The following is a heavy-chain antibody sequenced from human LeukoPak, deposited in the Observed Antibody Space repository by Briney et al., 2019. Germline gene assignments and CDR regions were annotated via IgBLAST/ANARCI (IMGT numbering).Heavy chain of an antibody. D-gene: IGHD2-15*01. CDR3: ARGHDGVVGWFAP. CDR1: GGSISSYY. J-gene: IGHJ5*02. Sequence: SETLSLTCTVSGGSISSYYWSWIRQPPGKGLEWIGYIYYSGSTNYNPSLKSRVTISVDTSKNQFSLKVASVTAADTAVYYCARGHDGVVGWFAPWGRGTLVTVSS. CDR2: IYYSGST. V-gene: IGHV4-59*01.